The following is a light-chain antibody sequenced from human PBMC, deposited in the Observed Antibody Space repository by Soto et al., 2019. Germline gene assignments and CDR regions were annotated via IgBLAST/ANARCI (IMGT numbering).Light chain of an antibody. CDR2: DAS. J-gene: IGKJ2*01. V-gene: IGKV3-11*01. Sequence: EIVLTQSPATLSLSPGERATLSCRASQSVSSSLAWYQQKPGQAPRLLIYDASNRATGIPARLSGSGSGTDFTLSISILEPEDCAVYYCQQRGNWPRTFGQGTKLEIK. CDR1: QSVSSS. CDR3: QQRGNWPRT.